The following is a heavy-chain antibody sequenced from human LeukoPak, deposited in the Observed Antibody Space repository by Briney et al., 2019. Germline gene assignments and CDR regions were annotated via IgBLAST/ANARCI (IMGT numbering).Heavy chain of an antibody. CDR1: GFTFSSYS. Sequence: GGSLRLSCAASGFTFSSYSMNWVRQAPGKGLEWVSRINSDGSIADYADAVKGRFTTSRDNARNTLYLEMNSLRAEDTALYFCAPEGGSSYDYWGQGTLVTVSS. CDR3: APEGGSSYDY. CDR2: INSDGSIA. J-gene: IGHJ4*02. V-gene: IGHV3-74*01. D-gene: IGHD5-18*01.